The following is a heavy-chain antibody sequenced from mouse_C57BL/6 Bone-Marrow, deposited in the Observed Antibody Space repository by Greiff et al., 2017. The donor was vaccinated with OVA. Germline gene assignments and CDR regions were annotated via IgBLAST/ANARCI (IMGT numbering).Heavy chain of an antibody. CDR1: GYTFTDHT. D-gene: IGHD2-2*01. Sequence: QVQLQQSDAELVKPGASVKISCKVSGYTFTDHTIHWMKQRPEQGLEWIGYIYPRDGSTKYNKKFKGKATLTAEKSSSTAYMQLNSLTSEDSAVYFCARWRGYRYYFDYWGQGTTLTVSS. CDR2: IYPRDGST. J-gene: IGHJ2*01. CDR3: ARWRGYRYYFDY. V-gene: IGHV1-78*01.